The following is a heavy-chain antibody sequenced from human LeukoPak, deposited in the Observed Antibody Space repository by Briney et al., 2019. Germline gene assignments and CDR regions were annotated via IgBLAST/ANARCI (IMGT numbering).Heavy chain of an antibody. V-gene: IGHV1-8*03. CDR2: TNPNSGNT. CDR1: GYTFTSYD. Sequence: ASVKVSCKASGYTFTSYDINWVRQATGQGREWMGWTNPNSGNTGYAQKFQGRVTITRNTSISTAYMELSSLRSEDTAVYYCARGLHSSGGGAFDIWGQGTMVTVSS. D-gene: IGHD6-19*01. J-gene: IGHJ3*02. CDR3: ARGLHSSGGGAFDI.